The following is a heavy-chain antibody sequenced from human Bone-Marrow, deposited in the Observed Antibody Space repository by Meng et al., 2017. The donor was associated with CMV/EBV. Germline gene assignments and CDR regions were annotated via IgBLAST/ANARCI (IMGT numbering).Heavy chain of an antibody. CDR2: MNPNSGNT. J-gene: IGHJ6*02. CDR3: ARVGGGARGGSGMDV. Sequence: ASVKVSCKASGYTFTSYDINWVRQATGQGLEWMGWMNPNSGNTGYAQKFQGRVIMTRNTSISTAYMELSSMRSEDTAVYYCARVGGGARGGSGMDVWGQGTTVTVSS. V-gene: IGHV1-8*01. CDR1: GYTFTSYD. D-gene: IGHD1-26*01.